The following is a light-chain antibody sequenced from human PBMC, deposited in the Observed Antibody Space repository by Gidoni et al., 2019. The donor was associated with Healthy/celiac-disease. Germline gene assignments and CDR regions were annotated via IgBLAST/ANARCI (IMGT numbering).Light chain of an antibody. J-gene: IGKJ1*01. V-gene: IGKV1-39*01. CDR3: QQSYSTPVGT. Sequence: DIQMTQSPSSLSASVGDRVTITCRASQSISSYLNWYQPKPGKAPKLLIYAASSLQSGVPSRFSGSGSGTDFTLTISSLQPEDFATYYCQQSYSTPVGTFGQGTKVEIK. CDR2: AAS. CDR1: QSISSY.